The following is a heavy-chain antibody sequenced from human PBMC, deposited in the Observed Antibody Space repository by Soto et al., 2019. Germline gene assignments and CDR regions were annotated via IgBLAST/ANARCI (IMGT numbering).Heavy chain of an antibody. D-gene: IGHD6-19*01. J-gene: IGHJ4*02. CDR3: ARDCGGSGWFEYYYDY. CDR2: FDPEDGET. V-gene: IGHV1-24*01. Sequence: ASVKVSCKVSGYTLTELSMHWVRQAPGKGLEWMGGFDPEDGETIYSTSLKTRLTISKDTSKNQVVLTMTNMDPVDTATYYCARDCGGSGWFEYYYDYWGQGTLVTVSS. CDR1: GYTLTELS.